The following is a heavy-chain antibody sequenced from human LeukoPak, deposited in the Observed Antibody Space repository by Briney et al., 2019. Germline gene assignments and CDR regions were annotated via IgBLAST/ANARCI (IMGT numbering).Heavy chain of an antibody. CDR3: ARDHDISRTPYY. V-gene: IGHV1-2*02. Sequence: EASVKVSCKTSGYSFIDYYMHWVRQAPGQGLEWMGWINPNSGGTNYAQKFQGRVTMTRDTSISTAYMELSRLRSDDTAVYYCARDHDISRTPYYWGQGTLVTVSS. CDR1: GYSFIDYY. J-gene: IGHJ4*02. D-gene: IGHD3-9*01. CDR2: INPNSGGT.